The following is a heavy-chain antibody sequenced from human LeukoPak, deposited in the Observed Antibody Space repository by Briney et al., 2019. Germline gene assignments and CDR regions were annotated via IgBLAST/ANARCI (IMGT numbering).Heavy chain of an antibody. CDR2: IYYSGST. Sequence: SETLALTCTVSGGSISSYYWSWIRQPPGKGLEWIGYIYYSGSTNYNPSLKSRVTISVDTSKNQFSLKLSSVTAADTAVYYCARTYCSGGSGYSDYWGQGTLVTVSS. D-gene: IGHD2-15*01. CDR3: ARTYCSGGSGYSDY. J-gene: IGHJ4*02. V-gene: IGHV4-59*01. CDR1: GGSISSYY.